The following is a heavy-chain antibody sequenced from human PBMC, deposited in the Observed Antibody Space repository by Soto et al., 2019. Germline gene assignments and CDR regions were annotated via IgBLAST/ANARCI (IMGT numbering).Heavy chain of an antibody. CDR3: TTGIYYDILTGYLNVAY. Sequence: GGSLRLSCVASGFNLSHPWMTWVRQAAGKGLEWVGRIKSKTDGGTADYAAPVKGRATISRDDSKNTVYLQMNSLKTEDTAVYYCTTGIYYDILTGYLNVAYWGQGALVTVSS. D-gene: IGHD3-9*01. CDR2: IKSKTDGGTA. J-gene: IGHJ4*02. CDR1: GFNLSHPW. V-gene: IGHV3-15*01.